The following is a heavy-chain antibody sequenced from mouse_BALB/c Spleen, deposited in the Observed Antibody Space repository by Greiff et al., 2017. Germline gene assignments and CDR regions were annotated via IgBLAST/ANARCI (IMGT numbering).Heavy chain of an antibody. Sequence: QVQLQQSGAELVRPGVSVKISCKGSGYTFTDYAMHWVKQSHAKSLEWIGVISTYYGDASYNQKFKGKATMTVDKSSSTAYMQLSSLTSVDSAVYFCARTAYYRYDGAPHYYAMDYWGQGTSVTVSS. CDR3: ARTAYYRYDGAPHYYAMDY. V-gene: IGHV1S137*01. CDR1: GYTFTDYA. D-gene: IGHD2-14*01. CDR2: ISTYYGDA. J-gene: IGHJ4*01.